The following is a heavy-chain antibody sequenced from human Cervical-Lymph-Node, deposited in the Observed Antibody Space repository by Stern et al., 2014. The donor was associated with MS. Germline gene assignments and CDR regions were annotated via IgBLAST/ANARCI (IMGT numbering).Heavy chain of an antibody. CDR1: GFTFDEYA. CDR2: ISWRSGSI. D-gene: IGHD5-18*01. V-gene: IGHV3-9*01. Sequence: LVESGGGSVQPGRSLRLSCAASGFTFDEYAMHWVRQVPGKGLEWVSGISWRSGSIGYADSVKGRFTISRDNAKNSLYLQMNSLRTEDTALYYCAISQLWVFGYFDYWGQGTLVTVSS. CDR3: AISQLWVFGYFDY. J-gene: IGHJ4*02.